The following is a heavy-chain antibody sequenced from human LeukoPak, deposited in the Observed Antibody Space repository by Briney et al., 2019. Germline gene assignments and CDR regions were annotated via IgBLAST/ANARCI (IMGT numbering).Heavy chain of an antibody. Sequence: GASVKVSCKASGYIFISHGISWVRQTPGQGLEWMGWISPHNGKTEYAQKFQGRVSMTRDRSTSIVYMELRSLRSDDTAVYYCARESPPLTTVITKYYQYFMDVWGKGTTVTVSS. CDR3: ARESPPLTTVITKYYQYFMDV. V-gene: IGHV1-18*04. J-gene: IGHJ6*03. D-gene: IGHD4-23*01. CDR2: ISPHNGKT. CDR1: GYIFISHG.